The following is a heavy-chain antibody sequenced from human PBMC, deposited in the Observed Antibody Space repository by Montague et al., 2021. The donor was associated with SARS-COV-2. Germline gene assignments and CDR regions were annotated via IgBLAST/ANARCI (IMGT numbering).Heavy chain of an antibody. CDR2: IFYTGGT. D-gene: IGHD2-15*01. Sequence: SETLSLTCSVSGGSTSNYYWTWIRLPPGKGLQWNGYIFYTGGTKFNPSLKSRVSMSLDTSKNHFSLRLSAVTAADTARYYCARAQNICFIANCVNYFDLWGLGALVTVSS. CDR3: ARAQNICFIANCVNYFDL. CDR1: GGSTSNYY. V-gene: IGHV4-59*01. J-gene: IGHJ4*02.